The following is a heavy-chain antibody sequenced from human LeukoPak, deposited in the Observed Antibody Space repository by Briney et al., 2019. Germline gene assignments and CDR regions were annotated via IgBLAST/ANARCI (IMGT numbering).Heavy chain of an antibody. Sequence: SVKVSCKASGGTFSSYAISWVRQAPGQGLEWMGGIIPIFGTANYAQKFQGRVTITTDESTSTAYMELSSLRSEDTAVYYRAREGAYSSSDYYMDVWGKGTTVTVSS. CDR3: AREGAYSSSDYYMDV. J-gene: IGHJ6*03. D-gene: IGHD6-6*01. CDR1: GGTFSSYA. V-gene: IGHV1-69*05. CDR2: IIPIFGTA.